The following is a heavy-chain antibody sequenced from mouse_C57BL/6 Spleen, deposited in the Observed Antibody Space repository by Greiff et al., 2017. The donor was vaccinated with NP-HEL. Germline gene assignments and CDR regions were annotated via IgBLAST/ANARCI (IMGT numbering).Heavy chain of an antibody. J-gene: IGHJ1*03. D-gene: IGHD1-1*01. CDR3: VRLATGVDWYFDV. CDR1: GFSFNTYA. CDR2: IRSKSNNYAT. V-gene: IGHV10-1*01. Sequence: EVKLVESGGGLVQPKGSLKLSCAASGFSFNTYAMNWVRQAPGKGLEWVARIRSKSNNYATYYADSVKDRFTISRDDSESMLYLQMNNLKTEDTAMYYCVRLATGVDWYFDVWGTGTTVTVSS.